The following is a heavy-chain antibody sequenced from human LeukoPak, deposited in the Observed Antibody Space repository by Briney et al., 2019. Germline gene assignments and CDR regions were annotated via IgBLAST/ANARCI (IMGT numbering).Heavy chain of an antibody. CDR2: INHSGST. CDR1: GGSFSGYY. CDR3: ASLGYSYGFCY. Sequence: PSETLSLTCAVYGGSFSGYYRSWIRQPPGKGLEWIGEINHSGSTNYNPSLKSRVTISVDTSKNQFSLKLSSVTAADTAVYYCASLGYSYGFCYWGQGTLVTVSS. V-gene: IGHV4-34*01. J-gene: IGHJ4*02. D-gene: IGHD5-18*01.